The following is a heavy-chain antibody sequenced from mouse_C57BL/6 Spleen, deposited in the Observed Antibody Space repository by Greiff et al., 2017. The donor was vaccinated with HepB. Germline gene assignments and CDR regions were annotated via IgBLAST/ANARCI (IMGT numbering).Heavy chain of an antibody. D-gene: IGHD1-1*01. CDR2: IDPETGGT. J-gene: IGHJ2*01. CDR1: GYTFTDYE. V-gene: IGHV1-15*01. CDR3: TTDYYGSSDLDY. Sequence: VQLQQSGAELVRPGASVTLSCKASGYTFTDYEMHWVKQTPVHGLEWIGAIDPETGGTAYNQKFKGKAILTADKSYSTAYMELRSLTSEDSAVYYGTTDYYGSSDLDYWGQGTTLTVSS.